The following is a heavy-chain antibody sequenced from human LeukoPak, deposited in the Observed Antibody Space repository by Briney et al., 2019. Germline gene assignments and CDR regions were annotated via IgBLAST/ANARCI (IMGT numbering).Heavy chain of an antibody. J-gene: IGHJ4*02. CDR3: ARDNNFAFDY. CDR1: GFTFSSYA. D-gene: IGHD1-20*01. V-gene: IGHV3-30*04. CDR2: ISYDGSNK. Sequence: PGRSLRLSCAASGFTFSSYAMHWVRQAPGKGLEWVAVISYDGSNKYYADSVKGRFTISRDNPKNTLYLQMNSLRAEDTAVYYCARDNNFAFDYWGQGTLVTVSS.